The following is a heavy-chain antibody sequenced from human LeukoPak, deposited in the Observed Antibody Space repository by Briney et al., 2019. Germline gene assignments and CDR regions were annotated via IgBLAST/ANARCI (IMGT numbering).Heavy chain of an antibody. Sequence: PGGSLRLSCVGSGFAFSTYHMSWVRQVPGKGLEWLSVITNNGGTTYYADSVKGRFTISRDNSKNTLFLQMNGLRAEDTALYYCANLQKGNGKANLWGQGTLVTVSS. CDR2: ITNNGGTT. D-gene: IGHD2-8*01. CDR3: ANLQKGNGKANL. J-gene: IGHJ5*02. CDR1: GFAFSTYH. V-gene: IGHV3-23*01.